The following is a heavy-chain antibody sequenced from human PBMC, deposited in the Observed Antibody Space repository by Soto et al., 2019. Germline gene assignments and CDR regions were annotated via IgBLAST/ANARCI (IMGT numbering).Heavy chain of an antibody. V-gene: IGHV1-69*06. J-gene: IGHJ4*02. Sequence: QMQLVQSGAEVKKPGSSVKVSCKASGGTFSSNAISWVRQAPGQGLEWMGGIIPIYASPNYAQNFQGRVTVTADKATSTAYLELSRLKFADSAIYYCAVTVTGSRSPLAHWGRGTLVIVSS. CDR3: AVTVTGSRSPLAH. CDR2: IIPIYASP. D-gene: IGHD3-9*01. CDR1: GGTFSSNA.